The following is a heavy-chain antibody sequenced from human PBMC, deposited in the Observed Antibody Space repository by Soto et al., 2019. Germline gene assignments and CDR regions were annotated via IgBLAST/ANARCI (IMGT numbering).Heavy chain of an antibody. V-gene: IGHV4-61*01. J-gene: IGHJ4*02. Sequence: NPSETLSLTCTVSGGSVSRGSYYCSCIRQPPGKGLEWIGYIYYIGSTNYNPSLKSRVTISVDTSKNQFSLKLSSVTAADTAVYNCASGILPTGYSSGTFDYWGQGTLVTVSS. CDR2: IYYIGST. CDR1: GGSVSRGSYY. D-gene: IGHD6-19*01. CDR3: ASGILPTGYSSGTFDY.